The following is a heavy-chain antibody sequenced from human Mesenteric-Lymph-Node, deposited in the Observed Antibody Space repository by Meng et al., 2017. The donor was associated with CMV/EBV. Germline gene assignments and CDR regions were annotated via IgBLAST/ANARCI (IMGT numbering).Heavy chain of an antibody. CDR3: ARGVFHLEAPEGSNFFDN. D-gene: IGHD1-1*01. CDR1: GYTFTGYY. J-gene: IGHJ4*02. CDR2: INPNSGGT. V-gene: IGHV1-2*02. Sequence: ASVKVSCKASGYTFTGYYMQWVRQAPGQGLEWMGWINPNSGGTNYAQTFQGRVTMTRDTSMSTAYMEVSRLTYDDTAVYYCARGVFHLEAPEGSNFFDNWGQGTLVTVSS.